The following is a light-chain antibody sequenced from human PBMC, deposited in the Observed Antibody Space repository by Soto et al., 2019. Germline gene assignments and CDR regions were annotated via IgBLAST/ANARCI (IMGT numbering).Light chain of an antibody. CDR2: DAS. CDR3: QQYYSYPIT. V-gene: IGKV1-33*01. CDR1: QNINNY. J-gene: IGKJ5*01. Sequence: DIQMTQSPSSLSASVGDRVTITCQASQNINNYLNWYQQKPGRAPKLLIYDASNLEAGVPSRFRGSGSGTDFTFTISCLQSEDFATYYCQQYYSYPITFGQGTRLEI.